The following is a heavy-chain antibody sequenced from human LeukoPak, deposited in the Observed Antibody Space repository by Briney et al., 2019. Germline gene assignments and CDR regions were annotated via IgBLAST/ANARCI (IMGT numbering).Heavy chain of an antibody. D-gene: IGHD2-15*01. CDR3: AKDREGGYCSGGSCSFDF. CDR2: ISDSGGST. Sequence: GRSLRLSRAASGFTFSSYAMSWVRQAPGKGLEGVSGISDSGGSTFYADSVKGRFTISRDNSKDTLYVQMNSLRAEDTAVYYCAKDREGGYCSGGSCSFDFWGQGTLVTVSS. J-gene: IGHJ4*02. V-gene: IGHV3-23*01. CDR1: GFTFSSYA.